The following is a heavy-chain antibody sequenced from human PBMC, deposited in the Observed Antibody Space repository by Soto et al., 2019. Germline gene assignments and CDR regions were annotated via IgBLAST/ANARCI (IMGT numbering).Heavy chain of an antibody. V-gene: IGHV1-58*01. D-gene: IGHD4-17*01. CDR3: AADDYVHYYGMDV. CDR1: GFTFTSSA. Sequence: SVKVSCKASGFTFTSSAVQWVRQARGQRLEWIGWIVVGSGSTNYAQKFQERVTITRDMSTSTAYMELSSLRSEDTAVYYCAADDYVHYYGMDVWGQGTTVTVSS. CDR2: IVVGSGST. J-gene: IGHJ6*02.